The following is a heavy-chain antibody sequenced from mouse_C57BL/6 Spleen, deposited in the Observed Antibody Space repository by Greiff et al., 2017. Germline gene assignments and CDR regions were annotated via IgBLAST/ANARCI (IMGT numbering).Heavy chain of an antibody. Sequence: EVQLLESGGGLVQPGGSLSLSCAASGFTFTDYYMSWVRQPPGKALEWLGFIRNKANGYTTEYSASVKGRFTISRDNSQSILYLQMNALRADDSATYYCARFSPLPSDYAMDYWGQGTSVTVSS. CDR3: ARFSPLPSDYAMDY. CDR2: IRNKANGYTT. J-gene: IGHJ4*01. V-gene: IGHV7-3*01. CDR1: GFTFTDYY. D-gene: IGHD2-1*01.